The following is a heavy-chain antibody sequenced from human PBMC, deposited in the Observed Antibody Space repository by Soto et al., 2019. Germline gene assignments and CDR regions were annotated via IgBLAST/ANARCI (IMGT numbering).Heavy chain of an antibody. Sequence: QVQLVQSGAEVKKPGASVKVSCKASGYTFTSYGISWVRQAPGQGLEWMGWISAYNGNTNYAQKLQGRVTMTTDTSTSTAYTELRSLRYDDSAVYYCVVAAQPDYFDYWGQGTLVTVSS. D-gene: IGHD2-15*01. CDR2: ISAYNGNT. J-gene: IGHJ4*02. CDR3: VVAAQPDYFDY. V-gene: IGHV1-18*01. CDR1: GYTFTSYG.